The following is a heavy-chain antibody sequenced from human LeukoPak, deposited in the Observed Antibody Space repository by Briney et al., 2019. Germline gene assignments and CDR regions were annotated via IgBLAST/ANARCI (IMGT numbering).Heavy chain of an antibody. CDR1: GFTFSSYS. J-gene: IGHJ4*02. CDR2: ISSGSSTI. V-gene: IGHV3-48*01. Sequence: PGGSLRLSCAASGFTFSSYSMNWVRQAPGKGLEWVSYISSGSSTIYYADSVKGRFTISRDNAKNSLYLQMNSLRAEDTAVYYCARDQGTVTTGYFDYWGQGTLVTVSS. D-gene: IGHD4-11*01. CDR3: ARDQGTVTTGYFDY.